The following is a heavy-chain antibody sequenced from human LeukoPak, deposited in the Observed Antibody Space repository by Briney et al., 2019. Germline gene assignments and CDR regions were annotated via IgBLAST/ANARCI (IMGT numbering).Heavy chain of an antibody. V-gene: IGHV3-48*03. CDR1: GFTVSSFE. CDR2: ISISGSTI. D-gene: IGHD2-15*01. CDR3: AREYCSGGSCADAFDL. J-gene: IGHJ3*01. Sequence: GGSLRLSCAVSGFTVSSFEMNWVRQAPGKGLEWVSYISISGSTIYADPVKGGFTISRDNAKNSVHLQMNSLTAEDTAVYYCAREYCSGGSCADAFDLWGQGTMVTVSS.